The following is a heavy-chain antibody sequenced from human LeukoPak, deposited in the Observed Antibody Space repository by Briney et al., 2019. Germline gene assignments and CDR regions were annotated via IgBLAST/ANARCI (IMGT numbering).Heavy chain of an antibody. CDR3: ARDKIVGANSYFDY. CDR1: RFTFSSYS. J-gene: IGHJ4*02. V-gene: IGHV3-21*01. CDR2: IISSSSYI. D-gene: IGHD1-26*01. Sequence: GGSLRLSCAASRFTFSSYSMNWVRQAPGKGLEWVSSIISSSSYIYYADSVKGRFTISRDNAKNSLYLQMNSLRAEDTAVYYCARDKIVGANSYFDYWGQGTLVTVSS.